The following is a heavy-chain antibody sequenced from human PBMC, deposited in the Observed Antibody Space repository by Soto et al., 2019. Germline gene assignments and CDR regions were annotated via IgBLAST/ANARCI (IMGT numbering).Heavy chain of an antibody. CDR3: ARDPRTYCTSSSCHSYFDS. J-gene: IGHJ4*02. CDR2: IIPVFGTT. CDR1: GGSFTSYS. Sequence: QVQLVQSGAEVKKPGSSLKLSCRASGGSFTSYSISWLRQAPGQGLEWMGGIIPVFGTTSYAQRLQGRVTITADESTSTAYLDLSSLISEDTAVYYCARDPRTYCTSSSCHSYFDSWGQGTLVTVSS. V-gene: IGHV1-69*01. D-gene: IGHD2-2*01.